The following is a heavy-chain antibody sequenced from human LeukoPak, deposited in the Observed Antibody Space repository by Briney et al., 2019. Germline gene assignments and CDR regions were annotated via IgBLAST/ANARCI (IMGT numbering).Heavy chain of an antibody. CDR3: ARHVKITMLRGVIGGRYYFDY. J-gene: IGHJ4*02. V-gene: IGHV4-34*01. Sequence: PSETLSLTCAVYGGSFSGYYWSWIRQPPGKGLEWIGEINHSGSTNYNPSLKSRVTISVDTSKNQLSLKLSSVTAADTAVYYCARHVKITMLRGVIGGRYYFDYWGQGTLVTVSS. CDR2: INHSGST. CDR1: GGSFSGYY. D-gene: IGHD3-10*01.